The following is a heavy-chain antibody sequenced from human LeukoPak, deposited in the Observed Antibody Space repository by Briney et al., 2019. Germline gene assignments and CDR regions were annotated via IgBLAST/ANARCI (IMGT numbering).Heavy chain of an antibody. Sequence: GASVKVSCKASGYTFTSYYMHWVRQAPGQGLEWMGIINPSGGSTSYAQKFQGRVTMTRDTSISTAYMELSRLRSDDTAVYYCARGGDYDAFDIWGQGTMVTVSS. CDR2: INPSGGST. V-gene: IGHV1-46*01. D-gene: IGHD4-17*01. CDR1: GYTFTSYY. CDR3: ARGGDYDAFDI. J-gene: IGHJ3*02.